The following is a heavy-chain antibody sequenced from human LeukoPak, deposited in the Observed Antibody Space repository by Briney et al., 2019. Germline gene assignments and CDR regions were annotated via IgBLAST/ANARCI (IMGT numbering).Heavy chain of an antibody. V-gene: IGHV4-34*01. CDR1: GVSVSGYY. CDR2: IYHSGYT. CDR3: ARMRCGHTDNICYNY. Sequence: SETLSLTCAVHGVSVSGYYWSWIRQSPGKGLEWIGEIYHSGYTNYNPSLKRRVTISAATSEDQLSLRLTSVTAADTAVYYCARMRCGHTDNICYNYWGQGTLVTVSS. J-gene: IGHJ4*02. D-gene: IGHD2-8*01.